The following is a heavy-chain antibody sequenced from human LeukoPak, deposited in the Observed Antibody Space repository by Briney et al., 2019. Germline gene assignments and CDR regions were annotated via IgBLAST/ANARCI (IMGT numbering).Heavy chain of an antibody. CDR1: GYTFTSYG. CDR2: IGAYNGNT. D-gene: IGHD6-19*01. V-gene: IGHV1-18*01. Sequence: ASVKVSCKASGYTFTSYGISWVRQAPGQGLEWMGWIGAYNGNTNYAQKLQGRVTMTTDTSTSTAYMELRSLRSDDTAVYYCARERKGYSSGWSGNAFDIWGQGTMVTVSS. J-gene: IGHJ3*02. CDR3: ARERKGYSSGWSGNAFDI.